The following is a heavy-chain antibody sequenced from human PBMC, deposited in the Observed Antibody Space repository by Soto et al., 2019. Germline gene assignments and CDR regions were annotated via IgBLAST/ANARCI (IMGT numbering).Heavy chain of an antibody. V-gene: IGHV1-69*01. CDR3: ARDREGYNWTYGDAFDI. Sequence: QVQLVQSGAEVKKPGSSVKVSCKASGGTFSSYAISWVRQAPGQGLEWMGGIIPIFGTANYAQKIQRRVTITADESTSTAYMELSSLRSADTAVYYCARDREGYNWTYGDAFDIWGQGTMVTVSS. J-gene: IGHJ3*02. CDR1: GGTFSSYA. CDR2: IIPIFGTA. D-gene: IGHD1-7*01.